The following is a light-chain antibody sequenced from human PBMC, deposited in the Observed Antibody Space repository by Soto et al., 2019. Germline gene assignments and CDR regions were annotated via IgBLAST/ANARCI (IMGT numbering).Light chain of an antibody. Sequence: EIVLTQSPATLSVSPGESATLSCRASQDVNIDLVWYQQKPGQAPKVLMFSASARETGTPARFSGGGSETEFTLTISGLQPEDSADYYCQQYNTTLFTFGPGTKVDIK. CDR1: QDVNID. J-gene: IGKJ3*01. CDR3: QQYNTTLFT. V-gene: IGKV3D-15*01. CDR2: SAS.